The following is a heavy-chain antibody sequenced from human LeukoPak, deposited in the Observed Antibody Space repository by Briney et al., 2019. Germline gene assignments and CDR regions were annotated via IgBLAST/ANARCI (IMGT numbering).Heavy chain of an antibody. V-gene: IGHV4-59*08. CDR3: ARRVRSSSWGFDY. CDR1: GGPISSYY. D-gene: IGHD6-13*01. J-gene: IGHJ4*02. CDR2: IYYSGST. Sequence: PSETLSLTCTVTGGPISSYYWSWIRQPPGKGLEWNGYIYYSGSTNYNPSLKSRVTISVDTSKNQSSLKLSSVTAADTAVYYCARRVRSSSWGFDYWGQGTLVTVSS.